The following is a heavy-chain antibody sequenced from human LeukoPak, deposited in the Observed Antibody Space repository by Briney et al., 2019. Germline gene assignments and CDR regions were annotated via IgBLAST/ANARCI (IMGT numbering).Heavy chain of an antibody. J-gene: IGHJ6*02. D-gene: IGHD2-2*02. V-gene: IGHV3-21*01. CDR2: LSKSSSYI. Sequence: GGSLRLSRAAPGFTFSIFSMNGVPPAPGKGLEGASSLSKSSSYIYYADSVKGRFTISRDNAKNSLYLQMNSLRAEDTAVYYCALYCSSTSCYNYYYYGMDVWGQGTTVTVPS. CDR1: GFTFSIFS. CDR3: ALYCSSTSCYNYYYYGMDV.